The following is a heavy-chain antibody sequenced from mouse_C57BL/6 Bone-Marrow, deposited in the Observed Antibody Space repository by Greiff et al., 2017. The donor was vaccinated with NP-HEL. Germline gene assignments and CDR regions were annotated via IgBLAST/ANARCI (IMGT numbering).Heavy chain of an antibody. Sequence: VQLQQPGAELVKPGASVKLSCKASGYTFTSYWMHWVKQRPGQGLEWIGMIHPNSGSTNYNEKFKSKATLTVDKSSSTAYMQLSSLTSEDSAVYYCARGPPYDYDVSDYFDYWGKGTTLTVSS. CDR1: GYTFTSYW. CDR3: ARGPPYDYDVSDYFDY. J-gene: IGHJ2*01. CDR2: IHPNSGST. D-gene: IGHD2-4*01. V-gene: IGHV1-64*01.